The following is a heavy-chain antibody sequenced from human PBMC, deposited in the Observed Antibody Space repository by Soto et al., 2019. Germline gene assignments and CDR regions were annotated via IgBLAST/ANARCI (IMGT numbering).Heavy chain of an antibody. CDR1: GGSISSYY. J-gene: IGHJ4*02. V-gene: IGHV4-59*08. CDR2: IYYSGST. Sequence: PSETLSLTCTVSGGSISSYYWSWIRQPPGKGLEWIGYIYYSGSTNYNPSLKSRVTISVDTSKNQFSLKLSSVTAADTAVYYCASVRAHYFDNWSQGILVTVSS. CDR3: ASVRAHYFDN.